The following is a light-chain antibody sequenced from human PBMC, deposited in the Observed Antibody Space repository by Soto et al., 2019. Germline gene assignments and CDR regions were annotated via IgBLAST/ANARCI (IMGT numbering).Light chain of an antibody. J-gene: IGKJ2*01. CDR1: QSISNY. V-gene: IGKV1-39*01. CDR2: DAS. CDR3: QQSYSTPPGT. Sequence: DIQMTQSPSSLSASVGDRVTIPCRASQSISNYLNWYQQKPGKAPTLLIYDASSLQSGVPSRFSGSGSGTDFTLTISSLQPEDFATYYCQQSYSTPPGTFGQGTKLEIK.